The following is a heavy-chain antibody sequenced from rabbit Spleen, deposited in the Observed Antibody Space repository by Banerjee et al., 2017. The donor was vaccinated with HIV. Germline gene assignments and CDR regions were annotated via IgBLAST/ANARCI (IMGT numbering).Heavy chain of an antibody. CDR1: GVSFSISSY. CDR2: IDSGSSGFT. D-gene: IGHD1-1*01. CDR3: ARDTSSSFSSYGMDL. V-gene: IGHV1S40*01. Sequence: QSLGESGGDLVKPGASLTLTCTASGVSFSISSYMCWVRQAPGKGLEWIACIDSGSSGFTYYATWAKGRFTCSKTSSTTVTLQMTRLTAADTATYFCARDTSSSFSSYGMDLWGPGTLVTVS. J-gene: IGHJ6*01.